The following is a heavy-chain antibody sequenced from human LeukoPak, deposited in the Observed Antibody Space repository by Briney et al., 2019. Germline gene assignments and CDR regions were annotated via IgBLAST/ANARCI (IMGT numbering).Heavy chain of an antibody. CDR3: ARDHYSSGWYYFDN. Sequence: GGSLRLSCAASGFTFSNYGMHWVRQAPGKGLEWVAIIWYDGSNKYYADSVKGRFTIPRDNSKNTLYLQMNSLRAEDTAVYYCARDHYSSGWYYFDNWGQGTLVTVSS. CDR2: IWYDGSNK. CDR1: GFTFSNYG. J-gene: IGHJ4*02. D-gene: IGHD6-19*01. V-gene: IGHV3-33*01.